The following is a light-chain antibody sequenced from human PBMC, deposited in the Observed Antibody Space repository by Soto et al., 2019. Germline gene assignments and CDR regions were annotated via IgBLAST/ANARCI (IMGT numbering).Light chain of an antibody. CDR2: RSS. CDR1: SSNIGSNY. Sequence: ALTQPPSASGTPGQRVTISCSGSSSNIGSNYVYWYQRLPGTAPKLLIYRSSQRPSGVPDRFSGSKSGTSASLAISGLRSEDEADYDCAAWDDSLRAHYVSGTGTKLPV. CDR3: AAWDDSLRAHYV. J-gene: IGLJ1*01. V-gene: IGLV1-47*01.